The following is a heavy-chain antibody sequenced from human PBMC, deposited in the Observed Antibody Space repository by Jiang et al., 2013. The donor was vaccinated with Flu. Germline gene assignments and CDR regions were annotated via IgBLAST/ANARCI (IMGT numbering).Heavy chain of an antibody. D-gene: IGHD6-19*01. Sequence: GPGLVKPSETLSLTCTVSGGSISSSSYYWGWIRQPPGKGLEWIGSIYYSGSTYYNPSLKSRVTISVDTSKNQFSLKLSSVTAADTAVYYCARRGHSSGWYLDYWGQGTLVTVSS. J-gene: IGHJ4*02. CDR3: ARRGHSSGWYLDY. V-gene: IGHV4-39*01. CDR2: IYYSGST. CDR1: GGSISSSSYY.